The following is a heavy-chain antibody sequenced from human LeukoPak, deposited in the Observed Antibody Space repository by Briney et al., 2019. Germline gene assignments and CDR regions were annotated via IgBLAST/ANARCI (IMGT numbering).Heavy chain of an antibody. Sequence: GGSLRLSCAASGFTFSSYAMSWVRQAPGKGLEWVSAISGSGANTYYADSVKGRFTISRDNSKNTLYLQMNSLRAEDAAVYYCAIPPTTVTVGYWGQGTLVTVSS. CDR3: AIPPTTVTVGY. V-gene: IGHV3-23*01. CDR1: GFTFSSYA. J-gene: IGHJ4*02. CDR2: ISGSGANT. D-gene: IGHD4-17*01.